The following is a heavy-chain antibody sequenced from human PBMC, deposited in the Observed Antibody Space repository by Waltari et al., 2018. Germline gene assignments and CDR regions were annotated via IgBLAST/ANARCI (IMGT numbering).Heavy chain of an antibody. CDR2: IYYSGST. CDR3: ARGGPFWSGYLD. D-gene: IGHD3-3*01. J-gene: IGHJ4*02. CDR1: GGSTSSGAYY. V-gene: IGHV4-30-4*08. Sequence: QVQLQESGPGLVKPSQTLSLTCTVSGGSTSSGAYYWSWVRQPPGKGLEWIGYIYYSGSTYYNPSLKSRVTISVDTSKNQFSLKLSSVTAADTAVYYCARGGPFWSGYLDWGQGTLVTVSS.